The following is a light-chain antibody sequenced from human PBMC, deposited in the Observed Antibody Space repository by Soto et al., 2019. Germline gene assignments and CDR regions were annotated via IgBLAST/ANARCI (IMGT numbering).Light chain of an antibody. CDR3: QQYGSSLLA. CDR2: GAS. CDR1: QTISSN. V-gene: IGKV3-20*01. J-gene: IGKJ4*01. Sequence: ELVLTQSPGTLSLSPGERATLSCRTSQTISSNLAWYQQKPGQAPSLLIYGASTRATGIPDRFSGSGYGTHFTLTISRLEPEDFAVYYCQQYGSSLLAFGRGTKVEIK.